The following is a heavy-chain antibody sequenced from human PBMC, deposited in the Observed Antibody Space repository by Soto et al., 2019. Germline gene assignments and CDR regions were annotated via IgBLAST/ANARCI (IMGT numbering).Heavy chain of an antibody. D-gene: IGHD3-9*01. V-gene: IGHV3-7*01. Sequence: EVQVVESGGDLVQPGGSLRISCAASDFTFTTYWMSWVRQAPGKGLEWLACINQDGRETSYVDSLRGRFTISRDNAKKSLYLQMNSLTIEDTAVYYCGRDPAPLRYFGQTYWVVPWGRGPLVTVSS. CDR1: DFTFTTYW. CDR2: INQDGRET. CDR3: GRDPAPLRYFGQTYWVVP. J-gene: IGHJ5*02.